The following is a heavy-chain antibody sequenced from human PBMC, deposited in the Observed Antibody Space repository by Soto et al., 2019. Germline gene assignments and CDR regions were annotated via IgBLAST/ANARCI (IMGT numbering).Heavy chain of an antibody. V-gene: IGHV4-34*01. J-gene: IGHJ3*02. CDR2: INHSGST. Sequence: SETLSLTCAVYGGSFSGYYWSWIRQPPGKGLEWIGEINHSGSTNYNPSLKSRVTISVDTSKNQFSLKLSSVTAADTAVYYCARGLEEWLSLDAFDIWGQGTMVTVSS. CDR3: ARGLEEWLSLDAFDI. CDR1: GGSFSGYY. D-gene: IGHD3-22*01.